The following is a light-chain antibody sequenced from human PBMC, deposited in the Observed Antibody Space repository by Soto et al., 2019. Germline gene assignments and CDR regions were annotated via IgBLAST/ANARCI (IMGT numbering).Light chain of an antibody. V-gene: IGKV4-1*01. Sequence: DIVMTQSPDSLAVSLGERATINCKSSQSVLYSSNNKNRLGWYQQKLGQPPKLLISWASTRESGVPDRFSGSGSGTDFTLTISSLQAEDVAVYFCQQYYSVPFTFGGGTKVEIK. J-gene: IGKJ4*01. CDR1: QSVLYSSNNKNR. CDR3: QQYYSVPFT. CDR2: WAS.